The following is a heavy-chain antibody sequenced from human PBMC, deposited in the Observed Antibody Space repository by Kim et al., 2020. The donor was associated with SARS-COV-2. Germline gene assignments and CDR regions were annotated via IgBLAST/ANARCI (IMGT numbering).Heavy chain of an antibody. CDR3: ARRPGIAAAGNWFDP. J-gene: IGHJ5*02. D-gene: IGHD6-13*01. Sequence: PSLKSRVTMSVDTSKNQFSLKLSSVTAADTAVYYCARRPGIAAAGNWFDPWGQGTLVTVSS. V-gene: IGHV4-39*01.